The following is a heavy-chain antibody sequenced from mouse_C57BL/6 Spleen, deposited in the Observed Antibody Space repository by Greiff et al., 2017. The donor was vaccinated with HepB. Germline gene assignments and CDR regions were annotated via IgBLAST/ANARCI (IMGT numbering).Heavy chain of an antibody. Sequence: QVHVKQPGAELVMPGASVKLSCKASGYTFTSYWMHWVKQRPGQGLEWIGEIDPSDSYTNYNQKFKGKSTLTVDKSSSTAYMQLSSLTSEDSAVYYCARGGLGGAWFAYWGQGTLVTVSA. J-gene: IGHJ3*01. D-gene: IGHD3-1*01. CDR2: IDPSDSYT. CDR3: ARGGLGGAWFAY. CDR1: GYTFTSYW. V-gene: IGHV1-69*01.